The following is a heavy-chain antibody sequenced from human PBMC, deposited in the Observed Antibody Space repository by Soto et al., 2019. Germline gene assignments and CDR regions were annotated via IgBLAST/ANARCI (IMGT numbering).Heavy chain of an antibody. Sequence: GGSLRLSCTASGFTFGDYAMSWVRQAPGKGLEWVGFIRSRAYGGTTEYAACGKGRFTNSRDDSKSIAYLQMSSLKTEDTAGYYCFTETLDYYDSSGYRFDPWGQGTLVTVSS. J-gene: IGHJ5*02. CDR2: IRSRAYGGTT. CDR3: FTETLDYYDSSGYRFDP. V-gene: IGHV3-49*04. D-gene: IGHD3-22*01. CDR1: GFTFGDYA.